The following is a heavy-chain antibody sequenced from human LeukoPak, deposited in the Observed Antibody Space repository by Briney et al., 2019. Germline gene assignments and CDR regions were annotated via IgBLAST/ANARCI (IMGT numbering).Heavy chain of an antibody. Sequence: GGSLRLSCVASGFTFSKYGMHWVRQAPGKGLEWVANIKQDGSEKYYVDSVKGRFTISRDNAKNSLYLQMNSLRAEDTAVYYCAREALHCGGDCWLPGYWGQGTLVTVSS. CDR2: IKQDGSEK. CDR1: GFTFSKYG. V-gene: IGHV3-7*01. D-gene: IGHD2-21*02. J-gene: IGHJ4*02. CDR3: AREALHCGGDCWLPGY.